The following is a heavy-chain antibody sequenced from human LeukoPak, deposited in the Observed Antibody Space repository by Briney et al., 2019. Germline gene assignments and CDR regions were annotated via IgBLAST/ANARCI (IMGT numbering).Heavy chain of an antibody. J-gene: IGHJ4*02. CDR2: IYWDDDK. CDR3: AHFGLTILRF. D-gene: IGHD3-10*01. CDR1: GFSLSTTRMG. Sequence: SGPTLVKPTQTLTLTCTSSGFSLSTTRMGVGWIRQPPGKALEWLALIYWDDDKRYSPSLKSRLTITKDTSKNQVVLAMTNMDPVDTATYYCAHFGLTILRFWGQGILVTVSS. V-gene: IGHV2-5*02.